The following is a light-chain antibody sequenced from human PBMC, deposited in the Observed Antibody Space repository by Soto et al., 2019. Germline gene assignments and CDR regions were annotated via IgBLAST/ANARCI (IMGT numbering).Light chain of an antibody. Sequence: DIQMTQSPSTLSASVGDSVTITCRASQSISPWLAWYQQKPGKAPTLLIYKASSLEGGVPSRFSGSGSGTDFNITISSLQPDDFATYYCQQYNTYPLTFGGGTMVEIK. CDR3: QQYNTYPLT. V-gene: IGKV1-5*03. J-gene: IGKJ4*01. CDR1: QSISPW. CDR2: KAS.